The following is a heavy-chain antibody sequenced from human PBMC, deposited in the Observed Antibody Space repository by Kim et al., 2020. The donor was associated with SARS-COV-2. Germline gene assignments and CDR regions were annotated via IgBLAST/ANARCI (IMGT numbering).Heavy chain of an antibody. D-gene: IGHD2-2*02. Sequence: VESLKISCKGSGYSFTSYWISWVRQMPGKGLEWMGRIDPSDSYTNYSPSFQGHVTISADKSISTAYLQWSSLKASDTAMYYCARLDCSSTSCYKTLFDYWGQGTLVTVSS. CDR2: IDPSDSYT. CDR3: ARLDCSSTSCYKTLFDY. J-gene: IGHJ4*02. CDR1: GYSFTSYW. V-gene: IGHV5-10-1*01.